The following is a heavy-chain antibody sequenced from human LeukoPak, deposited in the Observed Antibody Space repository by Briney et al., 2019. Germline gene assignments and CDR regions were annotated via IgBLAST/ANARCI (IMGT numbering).Heavy chain of an antibody. D-gene: IGHD2-21*02. J-gene: IGHJ4*02. CDR2: ISGRDDTTYYTDSPEGST. CDR3: AKCMSATGVCLNFNS. CDR1: GFTLSNYW. Sequence: GGSLRLSCAASGFTLSNYWMHWVRQAPGKGLQWVSGISGRDDTTYYTDSPEGSTYYTNSAEGRFTISRDNSKNTVYLQIDSLGVEDTAVYYCAKCMSATGVCLNFNSWGQGILVTVSS. V-gene: IGHV3-23*01.